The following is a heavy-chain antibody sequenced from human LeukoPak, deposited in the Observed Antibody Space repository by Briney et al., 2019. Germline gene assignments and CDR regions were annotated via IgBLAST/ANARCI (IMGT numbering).Heavy chain of an antibody. CDR2: ISSSSSTI. CDR3: ARDRANYGMDV. Sequence: GGSLRLSCAASGFTFSSYSMNWVRQAPGKGLEWVSYISSSSSTIYYADSVKGRFTISRDNAKNSLYLQMNSLRAEDTAAYYCARDRANYGMDVWGQGTTVTVSS. J-gene: IGHJ6*02. CDR1: GFTFSSYS. V-gene: IGHV3-48*04.